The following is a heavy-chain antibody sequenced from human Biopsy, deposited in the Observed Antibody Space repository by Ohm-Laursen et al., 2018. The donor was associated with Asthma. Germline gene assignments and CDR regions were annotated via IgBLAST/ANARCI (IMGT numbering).Heavy chain of an antibody. D-gene: IGHD3-3*01. CDR1: GFTFSSYG. J-gene: IGHJ4*02. CDR3: ASQSSGPDFWSGYYYFDY. V-gene: IGHV3-30*03. Sequence: LRLSCAASGFTFSSYGMHWVRQAPGKGLAWVAVISYDGSNKYYADSVKGRFTISRDNSKNTLYLQMNSLRAEDTAVYYCASQSSGPDFWSGYYYFDYWGQGTLVTVSS. CDR2: ISYDGSNK.